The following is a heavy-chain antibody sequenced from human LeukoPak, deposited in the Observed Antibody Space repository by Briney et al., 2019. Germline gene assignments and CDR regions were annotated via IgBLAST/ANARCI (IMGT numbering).Heavy chain of an antibody. V-gene: IGHV3-23*01. CDR3: AKSMTLQWRGFFDL. CDR2: ISDSGANT. Sequence: SGGPLRLSCAASGFTFSTYAMSWVRQAPGKGLEWVSTISDSGANTYYADSVRGRFTISRDNSKNTLYLQKNSLRADDTAVYYCAKSMTLQWRGFFDLWGRGTHVTVSS. CDR1: GFTFSTYA. J-gene: IGHJ2*01. D-gene: IGHD6-19*01.